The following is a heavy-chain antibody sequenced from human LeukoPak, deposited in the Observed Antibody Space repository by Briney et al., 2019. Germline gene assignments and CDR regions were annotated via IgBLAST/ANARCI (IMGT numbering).Heavy chain of an antibody. CDR2: ISGSGGNA. J-gene: IGHJ4*02. CDR1: GFTFSSYA. CDR3: AKESGYDVDFDY. D-gene: IGHD5-12*01. Sequence: PGGSLRLSCAASGFTFSSYAMSWVRQAPGKGLEWVSAISGSGGNAYYADSVKGRFTISRDNSKNTLYLQMNSLRADDTAVYYCAKESGYDVDFDYWGQGTLVTVSS. V-gene: IGHV3-23*01.